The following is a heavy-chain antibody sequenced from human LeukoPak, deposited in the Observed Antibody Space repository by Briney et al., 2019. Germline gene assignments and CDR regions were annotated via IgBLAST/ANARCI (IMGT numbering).Heavy chain of an antibody. D-gene: IGHD3-22*01. CDR2: LFSSSAYK. V-gene: IGHV3-21*01. CDR1: GFTFSSYS. CDR3: ARMDDSSGYAFDI. J-gene: IGHJ3*02. Sequence: GGSLRLSCAASGFTFSSYSMNWVRQAPGKGLEWVSSLFSSSAYKYYADSVKGRFTISRDNAKNSLYLQMNSLRGEDTAVYYCARMDDSSGYAFDIWGQGTMVTVSS.